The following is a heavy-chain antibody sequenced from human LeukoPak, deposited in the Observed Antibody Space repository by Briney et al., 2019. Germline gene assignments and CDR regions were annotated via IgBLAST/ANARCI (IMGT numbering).Heavy chain of an antibody. Sequence: SVKVSCKASGGTFSSYAISWVRQAPGQGLEWMGRIIPILGIANYAQKFQGRVTITADKSTSTAYMELSSLRSEDTAVYYCASSRYDSSGLDYWGQGTLVTVSS. CDR1: GGTFSSYA. V-gene: IGHV1-69*04. CDR3: ASSRYDSSGLDY. J-gene: IGHJ4*02. CDR2: IIPILGIA. D-gene: IGHD3-22*01.